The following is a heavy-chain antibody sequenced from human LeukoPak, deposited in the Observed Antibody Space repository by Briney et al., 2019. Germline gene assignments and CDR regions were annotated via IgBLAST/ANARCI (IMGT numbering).Heavy chain of an antibody. D-gene: IGHD3-22*01. Sequence: GGSLRLSCAASGFTFSNAWMSWVRQAPGKGLEWVGRINSKTDGGTTDYAAPVKGRFTISRDDSKNTLYLQMNSLKTEDTAVYYCTTAYDSSGYYLAYFDYWGQGTLVTVSS. V-gene: IGHV3-15*01. CDR1: GFTFSNAW. CDR2: INSKTDGGTT. J-gene: IGHJ4*02. CDR3: TTAYDSSGYYLAYFDY.